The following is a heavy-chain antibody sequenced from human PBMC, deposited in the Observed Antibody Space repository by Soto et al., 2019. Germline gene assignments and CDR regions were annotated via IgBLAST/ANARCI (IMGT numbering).Heavy chain of an antibody. V-gene: IGHV3-23*01. CDR1: GFTFSSYA. Sequence: EVQLLESGGGLVQPGGSLRLSCAASGFTFSSYAMSWVRQAPGKGLEWVSAISGSGGSTYYADSVKGRFTISRDNSKNTLYLQMNSLRAEDTAVYYCAKGRTGYSSSPNWFDPWGQGTLVTVSS. J-gene: IGHJ5*02. CDR2: ISGSGGST. D-gene: IGHD6-13*01. CDR3: AKGRTGYSSSPNWFDP.